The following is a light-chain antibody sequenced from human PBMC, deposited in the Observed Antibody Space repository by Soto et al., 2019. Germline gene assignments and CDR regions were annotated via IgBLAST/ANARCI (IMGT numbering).Light chain of an antibody. J-gene: IGKJ1*01. V-gene: IGKV1-39*01. CDR1: QSISSY. CDR2: AAS. CDR3: QQSYSSPRP. Sequence: DIQMTQSPSSLSASVGDRVTITCRASQSISSYLNWYQQKPGKAPKLLIYAASSLQSGIPSRFSGSGSGTDFTRTISSLQPEDFATNYCQQSYSSPRPFGQGTKVEIK.